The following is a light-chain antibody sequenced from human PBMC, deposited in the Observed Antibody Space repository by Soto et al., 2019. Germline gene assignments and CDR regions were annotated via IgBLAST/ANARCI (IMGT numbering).Light chain of an antibody. CDR1: QSITIW. Sequence: DIQMSQSPCTLSTSGRDNXHVNSRASQSITIWLAWYQQKPGKAPKLLIYDASSLEGGVPSRFSGSGSGTEFTLTISGLQPDDFATYYCQQYNSFSWTFGQGTKVDIK. CDR3: QQYNSFSWT. J-gene: IGKJ1*01. CDR2: DAS. V-gene: IGKV1-5*01.